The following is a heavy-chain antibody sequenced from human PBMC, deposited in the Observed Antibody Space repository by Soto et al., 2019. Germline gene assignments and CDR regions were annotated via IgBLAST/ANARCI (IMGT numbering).Heavy chain of an antibody. Sequence: QVQLQESGPGLVKPSETLSLTCTVSGGSISSYYWSWIRQPPGKGLEWIGYIYYSGSTNYNPSLKRRVTISVDTSKNQFSLKLSSVTAADTAVYYCASYIAAAPYYFDYWGQGTLVTVSS. D-gene: IGHD6-13*01. J-gene: IGHJ4*02. CDR2: IYYSGST. CDR1: GGSISSYY. CDR3: ASYIAAAPYYFDY. V-gene: IGHV4-59*01.